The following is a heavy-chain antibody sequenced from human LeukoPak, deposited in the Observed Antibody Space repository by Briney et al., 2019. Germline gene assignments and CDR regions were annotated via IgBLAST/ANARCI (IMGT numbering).Heavy chain of an antibody. V-gene: IGHV4-59*01. CDR1: GGSISSYY. CDR2: IYYSGST. J-gene: IGHJ6*03. D-gene: IGHD1-26*01. Sequence: SETLSLTCTVSGGSISSYYWSWIRQPPGKGLEWIGYIYYSGSTNYNPSLKSRVTISVDTSKSQFSLKLSSVTAADTAVYYCARDLMGYYYYMDVWGKGTTVTVSS. CDR3: ARDLMGYYYYMDV.